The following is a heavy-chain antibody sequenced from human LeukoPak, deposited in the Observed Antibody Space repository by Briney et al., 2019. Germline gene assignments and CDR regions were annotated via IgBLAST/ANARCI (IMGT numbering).Heavy chain of an antibody. CDR2: ISYDGSNK. Sequence: PGGSLRLSCADSGFTFSSYAMHWVRQAPGKGLEWVAVISYDGSNKYYADSVKGRFTISRDNSKNTLYLQMNSLRAEDTAVYYCARAPPDSDIVVVPAAIARSYYYGMDVWGQGTTVTVSS. V-gene: IGHV3-30-3*01. CDR3: ARAPPDSDIVVVPAAIARSYYYGMDV. J-gene: IGHJ6*02. D-gene: IGHD2-2*01. CDR1: GFTFSSYA.